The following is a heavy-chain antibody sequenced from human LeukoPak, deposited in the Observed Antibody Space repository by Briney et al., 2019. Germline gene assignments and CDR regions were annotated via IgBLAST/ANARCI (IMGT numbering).Heavy chain of an antibody. CDR2: IYYSGST. CDR3: ASITTPTAQIYGMDV. Sequence: SETLSLTCTVSGGSISSGDYYWSWIRQPPGKGLEWIGCIYYSGSTYYNPSLKSRVTISVDTSKNQFSLKLSSVTAADTAVYYCASITTPTAQIYGMDVWGQGTTVTVSS. J-gene: IGHJ6*02. V-gene: IGHV4-30-4*01. CDR1: GGSISSGDYY. D-gene: IGHD1-14*01.